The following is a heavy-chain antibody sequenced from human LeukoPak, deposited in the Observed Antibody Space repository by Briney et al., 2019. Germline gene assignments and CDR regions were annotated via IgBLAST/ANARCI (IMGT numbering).Heavy chain of an antibody. Sequence: ASVKVSCKASGYTFTGYYMHWVRQAPGQGLEWMGRINPNSGGTSYAQKFQGRVTMTRDTSISTAYMELSRLRSDDTAVYYCARQGGYDFWIGYYENWFDPWGQGTLVTVSS. CDR1: GYTFTGYY. D-gene: IGHD3-3*01. CDR2: INPNSGGT. J-gene: IGHJ5*02. V-gene: IGHV1-2*06. CDR3: ARQGGYDFWIGYYENWFDP.